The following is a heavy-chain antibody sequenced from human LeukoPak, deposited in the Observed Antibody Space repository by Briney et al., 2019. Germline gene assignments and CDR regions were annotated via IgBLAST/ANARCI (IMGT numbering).Heavy chain of an antibody. V-gene: IGHV4-59*01. Sequence: SETLSLTSTVSGGSISSYYWSWIRQPPGKGLEWIGYIFYSGSTNYNPSLKSRVTIPVDTSKNHFSLKLSSVTAADTAVYYCARAITIRGLIFDYWGQGTLVTVSS. CDR2: IFYSGST. D-gene: IGHD3-10*01. CDR3: ARAITIRGLIFDY. J-gene: IGHJ4*02. CDR1: GGSISSYY.